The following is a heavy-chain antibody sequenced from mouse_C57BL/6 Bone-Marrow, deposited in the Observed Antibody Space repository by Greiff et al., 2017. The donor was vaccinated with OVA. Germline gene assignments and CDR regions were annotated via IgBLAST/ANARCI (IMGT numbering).Heavy chain of an antibody. Sequence: EVQLQESGGGLVQPGGSMKLSCAASGFTFSDAWMDWVRQSPEKGLEWVAEIRNKANNHATYYAESVKGRFTISRDDSKSSVYLQMNSLRAEDTGIYYCTRRDSSGFDYWGQGTTLTVSS. D-gene: IGHD3-2*02. J-gene: IGHJ2*01. CDR2: IRNKANNHAT. CDR1: GFTFSDAW. CDR3: TRRDSSGFDY. V-gene: IGHV6-6*01.